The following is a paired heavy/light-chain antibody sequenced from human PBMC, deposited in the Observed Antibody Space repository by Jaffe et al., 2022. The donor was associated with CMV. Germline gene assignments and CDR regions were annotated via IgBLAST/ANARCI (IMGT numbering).Light chain of an antibody. CDR3: HQSKALPWT. CDR2: YAS. V-gene: IGKV6D-21*02. Sequence: EIVLAQSPELHSVTPGETVTITCRASESVGSALHWYQQKPNQSPKLLIQYASQSMSGVPSRFSGSASGTDFTLTIKGLEPEDVAAYYCHQSKALPWTFGQGTKVEIK. J-gene: IGKJ1*01. CDR1: ESVGSA.
Heavy chain of an antibody. CDR1: GGSLKMYY. CDR3: ARVGLPYGYSDNFPFDT. V-gene: IGHV4-34*02. D-gene: IGHD5-12*01. CDR2: INESGTT. Sequence: QVHLQQWGAGLVKPSETLSLTCAVHGGSLKMYYWTWIRQPPGKGLQWIGEINESGTTNYNPSLERRATISIEMSKNQFSLKLDSVSAADTAVYFCARVGLPYGYSDNFPFDTWGQGTVVSVSS. J-gene: IGHJ4*02.